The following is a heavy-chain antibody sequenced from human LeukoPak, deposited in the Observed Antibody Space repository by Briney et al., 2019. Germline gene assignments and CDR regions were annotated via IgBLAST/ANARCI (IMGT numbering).Heavy chain of an antibody. CDR1: GGTFSSYA. V-gene: IGHV1-69*13. D-gene: IGHD5-24*01. Sequence: GASVKVSCKASGGTFSSYAISWVRQAPGQGLEWMGGIIPIFGTANYAQKFQGRVTITADESTSTAYMELSSLRSEDTAVYYCARTFEMAHDAFDIWGQGTMVTVSS. CDR2: IIPIFGTA. CDR3: ARTFEMAHDAFDI. J-gene: IGHJ3*02.